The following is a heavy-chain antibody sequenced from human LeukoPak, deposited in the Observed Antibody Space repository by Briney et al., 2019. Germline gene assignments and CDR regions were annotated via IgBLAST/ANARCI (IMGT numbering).Heavy chain of an antibody. CDR3: ARDALYMVRDPKFLPTY. V-gene: IGHV3-30*04. J-gene: IGHJ4*02. Sequence: PGGSLRLSCAASGFTFTSYPMHWVRQAPGKGLEWVAVISYDGKNKFYADSVKGRFTISRDNAKNTLYPQMNSLRAEDTAVYYCARDALYMVRDPKFLPTYWGQGTLVTVSS. CDR1: GFTFTSYP. CDR2: ISYDGKNK. D-gene: IGHD3-10*01.